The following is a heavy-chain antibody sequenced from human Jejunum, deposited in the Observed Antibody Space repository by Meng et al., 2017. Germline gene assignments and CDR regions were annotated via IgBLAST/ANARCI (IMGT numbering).Heavy chain of an antibody. D-gene: IGHD1-14*01. V-gene: IGHV3-74*01. J-gene: IGHJ4*02. CDR1: GFTFRRYW. CDR2: INSDGSGT. Sequence: VHLVECGRGLVKPGGSLRLSCAVSGFTFRRYWMHWVRQAPGKGLVWVSRINSDGSGTTYADSVKGRFTISSDNAKNTLYLQMNSLRVEDTAVYYCARDQDGAGPTVDYWGQGTLVTVSS. CDR3: ARDQDGAGPTVDY.